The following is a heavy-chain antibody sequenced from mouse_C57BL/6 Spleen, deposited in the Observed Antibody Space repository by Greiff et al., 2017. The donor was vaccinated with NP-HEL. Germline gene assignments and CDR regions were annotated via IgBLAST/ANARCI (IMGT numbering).Heavy chain of an antibody. Sequence: VQLQQSGAELVRPGSSVKLSCKASGYTFTSYWMDWVKQRPGQGLEWIGNIYPSDSETHYNQKFKDKATLTVDKSSSTAYMQLSSLTSEDSAVYYCAREGVGRYFDVWGTGTTVTVSS. CDR1: GYTFTSYW. CDR3: AREGVGRYFDV. D-gene: IGHD4-1*01. CDR2: IYPSDSET. V-gene: IGHV1-61*01. J-gene: IGHJ1*03.